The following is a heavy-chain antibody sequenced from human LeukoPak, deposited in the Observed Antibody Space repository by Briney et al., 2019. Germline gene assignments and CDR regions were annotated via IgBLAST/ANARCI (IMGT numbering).Heavy chain of an antibody. CDR2: ISADGGST. CDR3: AKESGKFDY. V-gene: IGHV3-43*02. J-gene: IGHJ4*02. Sequence: GGSLRLSCVASGLNFDDSAMHWVRQAPGKGLEWVSLISADGGSTFSADSVKGRFSKSRDNSKNSLYLQMNSLRSEDTAMYYCAKESGKFDYWGQGTLVAVSS. CDR1: GLNFDDSA.